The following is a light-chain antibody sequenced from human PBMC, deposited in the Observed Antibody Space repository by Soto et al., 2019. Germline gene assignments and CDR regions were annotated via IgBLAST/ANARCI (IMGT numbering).Light chain of an antibody. J-gene: IGKJ4*01. CDR1: QSVSSS. Sequence: EIVLTHSPATLSLSPGETATLSYRASQSVSSSLAWYQQKPGQTPRLLIYDASNRATGIPARFSGSGSGTDFTLTGSSLEPEDFAVYYCQQRSSWPLTFGGGTKVEIK. CDR2: DAS. CDR3: QQRSSWPLT. V-gene: IGKV3-11*01.